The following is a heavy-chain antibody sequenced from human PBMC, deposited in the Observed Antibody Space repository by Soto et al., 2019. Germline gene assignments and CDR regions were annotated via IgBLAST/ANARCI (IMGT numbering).Heavy chain of an antibody. D-gene: IGHD2-2*01. CDR1: GFTFSNYA. CDR2: ISFDGSNE. Sequence: PGGSLRLSCAASGFTFSNYAMHWVRQAPGKGLEWVAIISFDGSNEHYADSVQGRFTISRDNSENTLYLQMNSLRADHTAVYYCARPAATVIYYSGMYFWGQGTTVTVSS. V-gene: IGHV3-30-3*01. J-gene: IGHJ6*02. CDR3: ARPAATVIYYSGMYF.